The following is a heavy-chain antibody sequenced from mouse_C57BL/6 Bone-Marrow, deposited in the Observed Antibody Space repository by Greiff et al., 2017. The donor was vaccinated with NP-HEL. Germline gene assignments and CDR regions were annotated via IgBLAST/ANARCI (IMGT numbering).Heavy chain of an antibody. CDR1: GFTFSSYG. D-gene: IGHD1-1*01. CDR3: ARRTTVPHFDY. J-gene: IGHJ2*01. CDR2: ISSGGSYT. Sequence: EVNLVESGGDLVKPGGSLKLSCAASGFTFSSYGMSWVRQTPDKRLEWVATISSGGSYTYYPDSVKGRFTISRDNAKNTLYLQMSSLKSEDTAMYYCARRTTVPHFDYWGQGTTLTVSS. V-gene: IGHV5-6*02.